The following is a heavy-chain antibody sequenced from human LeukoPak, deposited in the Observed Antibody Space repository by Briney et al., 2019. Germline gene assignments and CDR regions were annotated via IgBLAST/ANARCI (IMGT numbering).Heavy chain of an antibody. CDR2: INPKSGGT. Sequence: ASVKVSCKASGYTFSDYYMHWVRQAPGQGLEWMGWINPKSGGTNYAQKFQDWVTMTRDTSISTAYMELSRLRSDDTAVYHCFPLVDEWGGRADPWGQGTLVTVSS. D-gene: IGHD1-26*01. V-gene: IGHV1-2*04. CDR1: GYTFSDYY. CDR3: FPLVDEWGGRADP. J-gene: IGHJ5*02.